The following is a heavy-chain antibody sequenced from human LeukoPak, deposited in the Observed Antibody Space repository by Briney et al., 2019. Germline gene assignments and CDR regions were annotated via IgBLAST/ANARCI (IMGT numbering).Heavy chain of an antibody. CDR1: GFTFSSYA. CDR3: AKDLIYSSGWYSYFDY. J-gene: IGHJ4*02. V-gene: IGHV3-23*01. D-gene: IGHD6-19*01. CDR2: ISGSGGST. Sequence: PGGSLRLSCAASGFTFSSYAMSWVRQAPGKGLEGVSAISGSGGSTYYADSVKGRFTISRDNSNNTLYLQMNSLRAEDTAVYYCAKDLIYSSGWYSYFDYWGQGTLVTVSS.